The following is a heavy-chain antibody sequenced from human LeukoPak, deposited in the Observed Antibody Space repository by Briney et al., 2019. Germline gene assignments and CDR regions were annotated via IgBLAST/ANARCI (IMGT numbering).Heavy chain of an antibody. CDR3: ARESSGWHLFDY. CDR1: GFNFSSYS. D-gene: IGHD6-25*01. CDR2: ISSSSSYI. J-gene: IGHJ4*02. V-gene: IGHV3-21*01. Sequence: GGSLRLSCAASGFNFSSYSMNWVRQAPGKGLEWVSSISSSSSYIYYADSVMGRFTISRDNAKNSLYLQMNSLRAEDTAVYYCARESSGWHLFDYWGQGTLVTVSS.